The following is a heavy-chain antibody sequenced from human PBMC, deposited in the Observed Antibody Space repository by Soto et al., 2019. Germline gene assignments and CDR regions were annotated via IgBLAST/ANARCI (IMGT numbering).Heavy chain of an antibody. Sequence: PGGSLRLSCSASGFTFSSYAMSWVRPAPGKGLEWVSAISGSGGSTYYADSVKGRFTISRDNSKNTLHLQMNSLRAEDTAVYYCAKDFTHPFDYWGQGTVVTVSS. CDR1: GFTFSSYA. CDR2: ISGSGGST. V-gene: IGHV3-23*01. CDR3: AKDFTHPFDY. J-gene: IGHJ4*02.